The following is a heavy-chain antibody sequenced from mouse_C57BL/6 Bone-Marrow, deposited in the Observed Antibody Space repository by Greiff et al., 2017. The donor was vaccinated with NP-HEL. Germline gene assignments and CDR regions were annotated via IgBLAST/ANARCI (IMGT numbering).Heavy chain of an antibody. Sequence: EVKLMESEGGLVQPGSSMKLSCTASGFTFSDYYMAWVRQVPEKGLEWVANINYDGSSTYYLDSLKSRFIISRDNAKNILYLQMSSLKSEDTATYYCARDQLIYYDYDGAFDVWGTGTTVTVSS. CDR3: ARDQLIYYDYDGAFDV. V-gene: IGHV5-16*01. CDR2: INYDGSST. J-gene: IGHJ1*03. D-gene: IGHD2-4*01. CDR1: GFTFSDYY.